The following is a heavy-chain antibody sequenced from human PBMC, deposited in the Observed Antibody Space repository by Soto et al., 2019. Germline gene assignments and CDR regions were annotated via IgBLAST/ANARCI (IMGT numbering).Heavy chain of an antibody. Sequence: GGSLRLSCAVSGFTFDDNAMHWVRQAPEKGLEWVSGVNWKSDIGYADSVKGRFTISRDNAENSLYLQMNSLRAEDTALYYCAIPQGRGGGTTFIYWGQGTQVTVSS. CDR3: AIPQGRGGGTTFIY. D-gene: IGHD3-16*01. J-gene: IGHJ4*02. CDR2: VNWKSDI. V-gene: IGHV3-9*01. CDR1: GFTFDDNA.